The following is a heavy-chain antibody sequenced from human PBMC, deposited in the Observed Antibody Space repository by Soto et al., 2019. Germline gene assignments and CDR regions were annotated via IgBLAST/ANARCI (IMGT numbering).Heavy chain of an antibody. D-gene: IGHD3-9*01. CDR2: ISSSSSYI. J-gene: IGHJ6*02. Sequence: GSLRLSCAASGFTFSSYSMNWVRQAPGKGLEWVSTISSSSSYIYYADSVKGRFTITRDNAKNSLNLQMNSLRAEDTAEYYCARVVRYFDTPYGMDIWGQGTTVTVSS. V-gene: IGHV3-21*04. CDR3: ARVVRYFDTPYGMDI. CDR1: GFTFSSYS.